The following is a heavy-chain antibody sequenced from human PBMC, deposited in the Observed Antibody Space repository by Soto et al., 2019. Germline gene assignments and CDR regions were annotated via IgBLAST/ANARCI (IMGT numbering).Heavy chain of an antibody. Sequence: QVQLVQSGAEVKKPGSSVKVSCKASGGTFSSYAISWVRQAPGQGLEWMGGIIPIFGTANYAQKFQGRVTITADESTSTAYMELSSLRSEDTAVYYCARGQYYYDSSGYSLYYFDYWGQGTLVTVPS. CDR3: ARGQYYYDSSGYSLYYFDY. V-gene: IGHV1-69*01. D-gene: IGHD3-22*01. CDR2: IIPIFGTA. CDR1: GGTFSSYA. J-gene: IGHJ4*02.